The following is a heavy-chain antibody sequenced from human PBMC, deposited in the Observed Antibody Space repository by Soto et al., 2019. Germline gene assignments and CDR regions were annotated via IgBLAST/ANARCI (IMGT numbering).Heavy chain of an antibody. CDR2: VSSDGGRI. CDR1: GFTFSSFS. V-gene: IGHV3-64D*06. CDR3: ALEVTTVPFDY. J-gene: IGHJ4*02. D-gene: IGHD4-17*01. Sequence: GGSLRLSCSASGFTFSSFSMHWVRQSPEKGLEYVSHVSSDGGRIYYADSVKGRFIISRDNSKNMLYLQMSSLRPDDTAVYYCALEVTTVPFDYWGQGTLVTVSS.